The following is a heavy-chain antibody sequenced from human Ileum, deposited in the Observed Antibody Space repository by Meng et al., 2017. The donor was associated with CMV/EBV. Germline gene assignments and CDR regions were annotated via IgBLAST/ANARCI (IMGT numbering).Heavy chain of an antibody. CDR2: INPNGRST. CDR3: ARGLGSGSYYGY. V-gene: IGHV1-46*01. D-gene: IGHD3-10*01. Sequence: CNASRYSFTSYNLHCGRQAPGKGFEWMRIINPNGRSTSYAQNFQGRVTMTRDTSTSTVYMELSSLRSEDAAVSYCARGLGSGSYYGYWGQGTLVTVSS. J-gene: IGHJ4*02. CDR1: RYSFTSYN.